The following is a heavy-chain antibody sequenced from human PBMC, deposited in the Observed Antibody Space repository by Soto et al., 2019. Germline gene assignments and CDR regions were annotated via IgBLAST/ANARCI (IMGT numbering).Heavy chain of an antibody. J-gene: IGHJ3*02. CDR2: IRSKANSYAT. V-gene: IGHV3-73*01. D-gene: IGHD1-26*01. Sequence: GGSLRLSCAASGFTFSGSAMHWVRQASGKGLEWVGRIRSKANSYATAYAASVKGRFTISRDDSKNTAYLQMNSLKTEDTAVYYCTIVGVLDAFDIWGQGTMVTVSS. CDR1: GFTFSGSA. CDR3: TIVGVLDAFDI.